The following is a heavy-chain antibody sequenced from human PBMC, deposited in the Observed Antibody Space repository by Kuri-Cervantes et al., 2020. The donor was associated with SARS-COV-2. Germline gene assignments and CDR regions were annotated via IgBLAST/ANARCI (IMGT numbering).Heavy chain of an antibody. J-gene: IGHJ5*02. V-gene: IGHV3-23*01. CDR1: GFTFSSYA. CDR2: ISGSGGST. CDR3: AKDQNLDVVVVPAA. D-gene: IGHD2-15*01. Sequence: GGSLRLSCAASGFTFSSYAMSWVRQAPGKGLEWVSAISGSGGSTYYADSVKGRSTISRDNSKNTLYLQMNSLRAEDTAVYYCAKDQNLDVVVVPAAWGQGTLVTVSS.